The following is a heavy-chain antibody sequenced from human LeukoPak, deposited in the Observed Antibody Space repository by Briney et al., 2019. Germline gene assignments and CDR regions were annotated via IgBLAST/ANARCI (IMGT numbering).Heavy chain of an antibody. CDR1: GYSISSGYY. CDR3: ARVNTVVTPTDAFDI. D-gene: IGHD4-23*01. CDR2: IYHSGST. J-gene: IGHJ3*02. V-gene: IGHV4-38-2*02. Sequence: SETLSLTCTVSGYSISSGYYWGWIRQPPGKGLEWIGRIYHSGSTYYNPSLRSRVTISVDTSKNQFSLKLSSVTAADTAVYYCARVNTVVTPTDAFDIWGQGTMVTVSS.